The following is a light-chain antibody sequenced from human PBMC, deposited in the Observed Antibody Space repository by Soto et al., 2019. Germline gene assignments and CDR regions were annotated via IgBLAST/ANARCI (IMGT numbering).Light chain of an antibody. CDR2: GAS. Sequence: DIVLTQSPGTLSLSPGERATLSCRTSQTVSSAYLAWYKQKPGQAPRLLIYGASSMATGIPDRFSGSGSGTDFTLTISSLEPEDSAVYYCQQYGSSPLYSFGQGTKLEIK. V-gene: IGKV3-20*01. CDR3: QQYGSSPLYS. J-gene: IGKJ2*01. CDR1: QTVSSAY.